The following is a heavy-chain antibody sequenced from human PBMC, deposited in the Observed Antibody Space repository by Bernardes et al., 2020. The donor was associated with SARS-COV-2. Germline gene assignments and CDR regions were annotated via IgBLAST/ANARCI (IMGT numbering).Heavy chain of an antibody. J-gene: IGHJ6*02. D-gene: IGHD5-18*01. CDR3: ARVGYSYGFYYYYGMDV. CDR1: GGTFSSYA. Sequence: SVKVSCKASGGTFSSYAISWVRQAPGQGLEWMGRIIPIFDTANYAQKFQGRVTITADESTSTAYMELSSLRSEDTAVYYCARVGYSYGFYYYYGMDVWGQGTTVTVSS. V-gene: IGHV1-69*13. CDR2: IIPIFDTA.